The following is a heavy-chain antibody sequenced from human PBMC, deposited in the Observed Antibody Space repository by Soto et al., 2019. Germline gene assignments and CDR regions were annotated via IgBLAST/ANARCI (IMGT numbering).Heavy chain of an antibody. V-gene: IGHV1-18*01. CDR2: LSAYTGET. CDR1: GSTITRSG. Sequence: GDQVKVSWKTSGSTITRSGFNWFRRPPGEGHEWMGWLSAYTGETNYGQKFQGRVTMTTDSSTSTAYMEMRSLRYDDTAVYYCAREYPWWSDAPREVLSIWGQRTTVTGS. J-gene: IGHJ3*02. CDR3: AREYPWWSDAPREVLSI. D-gene: IGHD2-15*01.